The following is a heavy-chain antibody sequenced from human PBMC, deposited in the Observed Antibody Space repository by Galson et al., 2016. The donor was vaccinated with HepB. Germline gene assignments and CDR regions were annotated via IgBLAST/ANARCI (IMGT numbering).Heavy chain of an antibody. J-gene: IGHJ4*02. V-gene: IGHV5-51*01. CDR1: GFSFTSHW. CDR3: ARHYSNWKDERVFDY. Sequence: QSGAEVKKPGESLKISCKGSGFSFTSHWIGWIRQVPGKGLEFMGIVYPGDSGVRYSPSFQGQVIISADKSISTAYLQWGSLKASDTAMYYCARHYSNWKDERVFDYWGQGTLVTVSS. D-gene: IGHD1-1*01. CDR2: VYPGDSGV.